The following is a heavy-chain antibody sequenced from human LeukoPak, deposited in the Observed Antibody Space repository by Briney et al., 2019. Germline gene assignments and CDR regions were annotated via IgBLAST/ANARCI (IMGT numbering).Heavy chain of an antibody. Sequence: PGGSLRLSCAASGFTFDDYGMSWVRQAPGKGLEWVSSISPSSSAIYYADSVKGRFTISRDNAENSVYLQMNSLRDEDTAVYYCARQFSGWTTYWGQGTLVTVSS. V-gene: IGHV3-48*02. D-gene: IGHD6-19*01. CDR1: GFTFDDYG. CDR2: ISPSSSAI. CDR3: ARQFSGWTTY. J-gene: IGHJ4*02.